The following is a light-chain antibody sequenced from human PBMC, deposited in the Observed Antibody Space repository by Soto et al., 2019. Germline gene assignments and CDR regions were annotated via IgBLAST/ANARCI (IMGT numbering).Light chain of an antibody. CDR2: GAS. Sequence: DIQMTQSPSTLSASVGDRVTITCRASQSVSWWLAWYQQKPGKAPKLLIYGASSLESGVPSRFSGSGSGTEFTLSISDVQPDDFATYYCQQYKSYSTWTFGQVTKVDIK. V-gene: IGKV1-5*01. CDR3: QQYKSYSTWT. J-gene: IGKJ1*01. CDR1: QSVSWW.